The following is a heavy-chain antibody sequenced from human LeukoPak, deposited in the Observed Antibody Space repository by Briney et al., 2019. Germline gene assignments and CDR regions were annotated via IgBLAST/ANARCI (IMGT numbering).Heavy chain of an antibody. J-gene: IGHJ4*02. V-gene: IGHV3-48*03. CDR3: ASIAAPLGEYFDY. D-gene: IGHD6-6*01. Sequence: GGSLRLSCAASGFTFSSYEMNWVRQAPGKGLEWVSYISSSGSTIYYADSVKGRFTISRDNAKNSLYLQMNSLRAEDTAVYYCASIAAPLGEYFDYWGQETLVTVSS. CDR1: GFTFSSYE. CDR2: ISSSGSTI.